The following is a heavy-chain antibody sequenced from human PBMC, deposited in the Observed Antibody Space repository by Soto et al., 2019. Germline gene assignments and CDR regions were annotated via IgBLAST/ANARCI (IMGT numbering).Heavy chain of an antibody. Sequence: GGSLRLSCAASGFTFSSYAMNWVRQAPGKGLEWISVISNSGHSAYYADSVKGQFTISRDNSKNTLYLQIKSLRAEDTAAYYCAKGGPTFLNWFGPWGQGTLVTV. CDR1: GFTFSSYA. D-gene: IGHD5-12*01. CDR2: ISNSGHSA. J-gene: IGHJ5*02. CDR3: AKGGPTFLNWFGP. V-gene: IGHV3-23*01.